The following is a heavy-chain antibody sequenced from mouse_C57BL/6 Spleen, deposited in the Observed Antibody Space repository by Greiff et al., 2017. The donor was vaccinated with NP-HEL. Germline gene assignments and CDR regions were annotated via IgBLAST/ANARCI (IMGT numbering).Heavy chain of an antibody. CDR1: GYTFTDYE. D-gene: IGHD2-3*01. J-gene: IGHJ4*01. V-gene: IGHV1-15*01. CDR3: TEGYYSTHYAMDY. Sequence: QVQLQQSGAELVRPGASVTLSCKASGYTFTDYEMHWVKQTPVHGLEWIGAIDPETGGTAYNQKFKGKAILSADKSSSTAYMELRSLTSEDSAVYYCTEGYYSTHYAMDYWGQGTSVTVSS. CDR2: IDPETGGT.